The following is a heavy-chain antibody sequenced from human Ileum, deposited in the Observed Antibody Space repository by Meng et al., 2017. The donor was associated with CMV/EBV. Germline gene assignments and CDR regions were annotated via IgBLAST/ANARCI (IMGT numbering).Heavy chain of an antibody. J-gene: IGHJ4*02. CDR2: IYSGGTS. V-gene: IGHV3-53*01. D-gene: IGHD4-17*01. Sequence: GGSLRLSCVVSGLTVSGTYMSWVRQAPGKGLEWVSVIYSGGTSYHADSVKGRFTISRDNSKNTVFLQMNSLRAEDTAVYYCATGLGEDGDYTGDFWGQGTLVTVSS. CDR3: ATGLGEDGDYTGDF. CDR1: GLTVSGTY.